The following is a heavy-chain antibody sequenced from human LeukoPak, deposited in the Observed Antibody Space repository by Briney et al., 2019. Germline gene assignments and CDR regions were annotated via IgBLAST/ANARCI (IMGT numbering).Heavy chain of an antibody. Sequence: SETLSLTCTVSGGSISSYYWSWIRQPPGKGLEWIGYIYYGGTTNYNPSLKSRVTISVDTSKNQFSLKLSSVAAADTAVYYCARGVYIAAAQYGYWGQGTLVTVSS. D-gene: IGHD6-13*01. CDR3: ARGVYIAAAQYGY. CDR2: IYYGGTT. CDR1: GGSISSYY. J-gene: IGHJ4*02. V-gene: IGHV4-59*01.